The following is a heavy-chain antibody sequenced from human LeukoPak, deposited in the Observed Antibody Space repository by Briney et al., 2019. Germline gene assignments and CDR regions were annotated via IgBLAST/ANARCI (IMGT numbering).Heavy chain of an antibody. CDR3: ARERRQWQPFDI. CDR1: GFTVSSNY. V-gene: IGHV3-74*01. J-gene: IGHJ3*02. CDR2: IDTDGSST. Sequence: GGSLRLSCAASGFTVSSNYMSWVRQTPEKGLVWVSRIDTDGSSTIYADSVKGRFTISRDNAKNTLFLQMSSLRAEDTAVYYCARERRQWQPFDIWGQGTMVTVSS. D-gene: IGHD6-19*01.